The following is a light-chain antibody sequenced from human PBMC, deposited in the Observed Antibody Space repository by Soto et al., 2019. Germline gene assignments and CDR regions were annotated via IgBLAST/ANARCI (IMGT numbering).Light chain of an antibody. J-gene: IGLJ1*01. CDR2: EVS. V-gene: IGLV2-14*01. Sequence: QSALTQPASVSGSPGQSITISCSGTSSDIGDYNYVSWYQQHPGKAPKLMIYEVSNRPSGVSNRLSGSKSDNTASLTISGLQAEDEADYYCSSYTGGSTRVFGTGTKLTFL. CDR1: SSDIGDYNY. CDR3: SSYTGGSTRV.